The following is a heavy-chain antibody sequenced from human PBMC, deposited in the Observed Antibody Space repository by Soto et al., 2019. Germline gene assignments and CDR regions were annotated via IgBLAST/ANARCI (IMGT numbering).Heavy chain of an antibody. CDR1: GGSITSHY. J-gene: IGHJ4*02. Sequence: PSETLSLTCTVSGGSITSHYWSRIRQPPGKGLEWIGYISYSGSTSYNPSLKSRVTISVDTSKNHFSLKLSSVTAADTAVYYCARGTAVATIADYFDYWGQGTLVTVSS. CDR2: ISYSGST. D-gene: IGHD5-12*01. V-gene: IGHV4-59*11. CDR3: ARGTAVATIADYFDY.